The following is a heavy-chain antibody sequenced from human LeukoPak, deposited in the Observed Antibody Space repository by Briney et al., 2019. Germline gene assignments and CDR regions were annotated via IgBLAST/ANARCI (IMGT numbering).Heavy chain of an antibody. Sequence: SETLSLTCAVYGGSFSGYYWSWVRQPPGKGLEWIGYIYYSGSTNYKPSLKSRVTISVDTSKNQFSLKLSSVTAADTAVYYCTRDRSALDTWGQGTMVTVSS. V-gene: IGHV4-59*01. CDR2: IYYSGST. CDR1: GGSFSGYY. J-gene: IGHJ3*02. CDR3: TRDRSALDT.